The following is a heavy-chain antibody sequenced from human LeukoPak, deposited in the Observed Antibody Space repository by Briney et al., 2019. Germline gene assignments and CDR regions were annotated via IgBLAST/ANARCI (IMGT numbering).Heavy chain of an antibody. CDR2: ISSSSSYI. Sequence: GGSLRLSCAASGFSFSSYSMNWVRQATGEGLVWVSSISSSSSYIYNADSVRGRFTISRHNAKNSVYLQMNSQRAEDTAVYYCARDSRDAFDIWGQGTTVTVS. CDR3: ARDSRDAFDI. V-gene: IGHV3-21*01. D-gene: IGHD6-13*01. J-gene: IGHJ3*02. CDR1: GFSFSSYS.